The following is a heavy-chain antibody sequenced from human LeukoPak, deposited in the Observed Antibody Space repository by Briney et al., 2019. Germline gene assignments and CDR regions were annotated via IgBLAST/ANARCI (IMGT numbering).Heavy chain of an antibody. CDR2: INPNSGGT. V-gene: IGHV1-2*02. Sequence: ASVKVSCKASGCTFTGYYMHWVRQAPGQGLEWMGWINPNSGGTNYAQKFQGRVTMTRDTSISTAYMELSRLRSDDTAVYYCARPLGVVIPYNWFDPWGQGTLVTVSS. J-gene: IGHJ5*02. D-gene: IGHD3-3*01. CDR1: GCTFTGYY. CDR3: ARPLGVVIPYNWFDP.